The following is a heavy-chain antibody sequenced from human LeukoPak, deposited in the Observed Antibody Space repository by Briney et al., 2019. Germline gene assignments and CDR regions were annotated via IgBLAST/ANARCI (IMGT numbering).Heavy chain of an antibody. D-gene: IGHD1-14*01. J-gene: IGHJ4*02. V-gene: IGHV1-69*05. Sequence: GSSVKVSCKASGGTFSSYAISWVRQAPGQGLEWVGRIIPIFGTANYAQKFQGRVTITTDESTSTAYMELSSLRSEDTAVYYCARGPIPHTRDIELWGQRTLVTVSS. CDR2: IIPIFGTA. CDR3: ARGPIPHTRDIEL. CDR1: GGTFSSYA.